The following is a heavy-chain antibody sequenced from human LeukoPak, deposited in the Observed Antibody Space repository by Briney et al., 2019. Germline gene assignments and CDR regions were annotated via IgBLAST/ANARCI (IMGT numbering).Heavy chain of an antibody. J-gene: IGHJ4*02. CDR1: GYSISSGYY. Sequence: PSETLSLTCTVSGYSISSGYYWGWIRQPPGKGLEWIGSIYHSGSTYYNPSLKSRVTISVDTSKNQFSPKLSSVTAADTAVYYCARSTDILTGYDYWGQGTLVTVSS. CDR3: ARSTDILTGYDY. D-gene: IGHD3-9*01. V-gene: IGHV4-38-2*02. CDR2: IYHSGST.